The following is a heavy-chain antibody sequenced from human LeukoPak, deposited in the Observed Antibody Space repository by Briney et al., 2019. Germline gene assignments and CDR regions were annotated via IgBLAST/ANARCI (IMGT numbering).Heavy chain of an antibody. V-gene: IGHV3-7*03. J-gene: IGHJ3*02. D-gene: IGHD4-17*01. CDR2: IKEDGSEK. Sequence: PGGSLRLSCAASGFTFSPYWMSRVRQAPGKGLEWVANIKEDGSEKYYVDSVKGRFTISRDNAKNSLYLEMTSLRAEDTAVYYCARDSPYGDYDAFDIWGQGTMVTVSS. CDR1: GFTFSPYW. CDR3: ARDSPYGDYDAFDI.